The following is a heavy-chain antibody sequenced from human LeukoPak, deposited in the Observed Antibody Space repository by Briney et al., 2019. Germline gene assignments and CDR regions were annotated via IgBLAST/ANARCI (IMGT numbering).Heavy chain of an antibody. V-gene: IGHV3-48*03. Sequence: GGSLRLSCAASGFTFSTYEMNWVRQAPGKGLEWVSYISSSGTTIYYADSVKGRFTISRDNAKKSLYLQMNSLRAEDTAVYYCAKDRAQQLVLDFWGQGTLVTVSS. CDR3: AKDRAQQLVLDF. D-gene: IGHD6-13*01. CDR2: ISSSGTTI. J-gene: IGHJ4*02. CDR1: GFTFSTYE.